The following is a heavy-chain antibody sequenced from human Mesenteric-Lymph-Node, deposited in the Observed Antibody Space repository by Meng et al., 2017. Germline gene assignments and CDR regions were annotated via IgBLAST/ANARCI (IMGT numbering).Heavy chain of an antibody. CDR2: IRSKANSYAT. D-gene: IGHD6-13*01. CDR1: GFTFSGSA. V-gene: IGHV3-73*01. Sequence: GESLKISCAASGFTFSGSAMHWVRQASGKGLEWVGRIRSKANSYATAYAASVKGRFTISRDDSKNTAYLQMHSLKTEDTDVYYCLGYSGRLYGAAAGETTATDYWGQGTLVTVSS. CDR3: LGYSGRLYGAAAGETTATDY. J-gene: IGHJ4*02.